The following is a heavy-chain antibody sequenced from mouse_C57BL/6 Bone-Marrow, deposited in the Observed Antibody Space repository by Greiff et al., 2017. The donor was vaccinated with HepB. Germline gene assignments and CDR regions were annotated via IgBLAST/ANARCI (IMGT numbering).Heavy chain of an antibody. D-gene: IGHD1-1*01. Sequence: QVQLQQSGAELARPGASVKMSCKASGYTFTSYTMHWVKQRPGQGLEWIGFIHPSSGYTKYNQKFKDKAALTADQSSSTAYMQLSSLTSEESAVYYCARRVCYGRSYVGWFAYWGQGTLVTVSA. V-gene: IGHV1-4*01. CDR1: GYTFTSYT. CDR3: ARRVCYGRSYVGWFAY. J-gene: IGHJ3*01. CDR2: IHPSSGYT.